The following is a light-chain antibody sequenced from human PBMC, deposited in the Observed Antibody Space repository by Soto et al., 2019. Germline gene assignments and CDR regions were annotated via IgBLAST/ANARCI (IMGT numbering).Light chain of an antibody. CDR3: QQYGSSPPLT. CDR1: QSVSSKY. CDR2: GAS. J-gene: IGKJ4*01. V-gene: IGKV3-20*01. Sequence: IVLTKSPGALSLSPGKRATLSCRASQSVSSKYLAWYQQKPGQAPRLLIYGASNRATGIPDRFSGSGSGTDFTLTISRLEHEEYAVYYCQQYGSSPPLTFGGGTKVDNK.